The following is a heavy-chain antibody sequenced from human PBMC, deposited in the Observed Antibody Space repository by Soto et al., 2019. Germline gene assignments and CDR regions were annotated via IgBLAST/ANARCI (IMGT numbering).Heavy chain of an antibody. D-gene: IGHD4-17*01. CDR3: TTFHGDYNFDH. Sequence: QVQLVQSGAEVKKRGASVKVSCKLSGYTLNEVAMHWVRQAPGKGLEWLGGFDPDEAETIYAQHFQGRVTMTADTSTDTVYMELSSLRSDDTALYFCTTFHGDYNFDHWGQGTLVTVSS. CDR2: FDPDEAET. CDR1: GYTLNEVA. V-gene: IGHV1-24*01. J-gene: IGHJ5*02.